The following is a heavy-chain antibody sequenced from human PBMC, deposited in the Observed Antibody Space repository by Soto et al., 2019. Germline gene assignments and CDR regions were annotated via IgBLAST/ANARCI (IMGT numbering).Heavy chain of an antibody. V-gene: IGHV3-15*01. CDR3: VSGYYYRDFDF. J-gene: IGHJ4*02. D-gene: IGHD3-22*01. Sequence: GGSLRLSCVASGFIFSNAWMSWVRQVPGKGLEWVGRIKSRTDDGARDYAAPVKGRFTISRDDSKNTLYLQMNSLKKEDTGLYYCVSGYYYRDFDFWGRGSLVTVSS. CDR2: IKSRTDDGAR. CDR1: GFIFSNAW.